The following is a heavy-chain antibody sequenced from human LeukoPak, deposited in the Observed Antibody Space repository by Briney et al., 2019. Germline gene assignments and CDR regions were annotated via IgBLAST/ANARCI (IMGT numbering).Heavy chain of an antibody. CDR3: ARDFLEWLYADNYYYGMDV. CDR1: GFTSSSYG. Sequence: GGSLRLSCAASGFTSSSYGMHWVRQAPGKGLEWVAVIWYDGSNKYYADSVKGRFTISRDNSKNTLYLQMNSLRAEDTAVYYCARDFLEWLYADNYYYGMDVWGQGTTVTVSS. CDR2: IWYDGSNK. J-gene: IGHJ6*02. D-gene: IGHD3-3*01. V-gene: IGHV3-33*01.